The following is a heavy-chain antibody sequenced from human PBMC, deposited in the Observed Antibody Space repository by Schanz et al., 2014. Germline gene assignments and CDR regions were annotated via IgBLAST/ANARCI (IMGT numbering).Heavy chain of an antibody. Sequence: QVQLVQSGAEVKKPGASVKVSCKASGYTFTSYDINWVRQAAGQGLEWMGWLDPSDGDTGYAQKLQGRATMTGDTSTTAFFMDLSSLGSEDTAVYYWARGSCSNSGCFDAFDVWGQGTMVTVSS. CDR1: GYTFTSYD. V-gene: IGHV1-8*01. D-gene: IGHD2-2*01. CDR2: LDPSDGDT. CDR3: ARGSCSNSGCFDAFDV. J-gene: IGHJ3*01.